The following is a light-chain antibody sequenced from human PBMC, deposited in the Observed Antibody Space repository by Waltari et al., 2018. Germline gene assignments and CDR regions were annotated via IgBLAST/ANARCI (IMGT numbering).Light chain of an antibody. CDR1: ALAKQY. CDR2: TDS. J-gene: IGLJ1*01. Sequence: SNELTQPPSVSVSPGQTARIPCSGDALAKQYSDWYQQKAGQAPVLVMYTDSERPPGIPARFSGSSSGPTVTLSITGVQAEAEADYYCQSSGKSGSSPYVFGSGTRVTVL. V-gene: IGLV3-25*03. CDR3: QSSGKSGSSPYV.